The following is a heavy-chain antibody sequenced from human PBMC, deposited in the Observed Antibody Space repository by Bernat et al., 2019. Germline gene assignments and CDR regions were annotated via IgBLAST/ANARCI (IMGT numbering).Heavy chain of an antibody. Sequence: EVQLVESGGGLVKPGGSLRLSCAASGFTFSSYSMNWVRQAPGKGLEWVSSISSSSSYIYYADTVKGRFTISRDNAKNSLYLQMNSLRAKDTAVYYCARVSAHYDILTGYYNSLVLYWGQGTLVTVSS. CDR3: ARVSAHYDILTGYYNSLVLY. J-gene: IGHJ4*02. CDR1: GFTFSSYS. V-gene: IGHV3-21*01. D-gene: IGHD3-9*01. CDR2: ISSSSSYI.